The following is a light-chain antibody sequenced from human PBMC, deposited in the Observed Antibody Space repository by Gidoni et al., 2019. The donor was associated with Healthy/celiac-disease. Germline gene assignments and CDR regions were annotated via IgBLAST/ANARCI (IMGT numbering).Light chain of an antibody. J-gene: IGKJ2*01. CDR3: QQYGSSPPYT. CDR2: GAS. V-gene: IGKV3-20*01. CDR1: QSVSSGY. Sequence: EIVLTQSPGTLSLSPGARATLSCRASQSVSSGYLAWYQQKPGQAPRLLIYGASSRATGLPDRSSASGSGTDFTLTISRLEPEDFAVYYCQQYGSSPPYTFXQXTKLEIK.